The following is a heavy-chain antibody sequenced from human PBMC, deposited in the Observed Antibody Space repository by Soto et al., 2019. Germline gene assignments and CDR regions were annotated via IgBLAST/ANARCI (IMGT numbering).Heavy chain of an antibody. CDR1: GGSISSDDYY. Sequence: QVQLQESGPGLVKPSQTLSLICTVSGGSISSDDYYWSWIRQPPGKGLEWIGDIHDTATTSYSPSLKSRLTLSVATSKNQFSLTLRSVTAADTAVYFCASQYYDFSSGALDFWGQGILVTVSS. J-gene: IGHJ4*02. V-gene: IGHV4-30-4*01. D-gene: IGHD3-3*01. CDR3: ASQYYDFSSGALDF. CDR2: IHDTATT.